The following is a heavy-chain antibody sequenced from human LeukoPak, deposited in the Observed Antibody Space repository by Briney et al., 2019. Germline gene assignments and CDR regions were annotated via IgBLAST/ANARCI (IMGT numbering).Heavy chain of an antibody. V-gene: IGHV3-53*01. Sequence: GGSLRLSCAASGFTVSSNCMSWVRQAPGKGLEWVSVIYSGGYTYYADSVKGRFIISRDNSRNTLYLQMNSLTADDTAVYYCARNIPVAGLIDAFDIWGQGTMVTVSS. J-gene: IGHJ3*02. CDR1: GFTVSSNC. CDR2: IYSGGYT. D-gene: IGHD6-19*01. CDR3: ARNIPVAGLIDAFDI.